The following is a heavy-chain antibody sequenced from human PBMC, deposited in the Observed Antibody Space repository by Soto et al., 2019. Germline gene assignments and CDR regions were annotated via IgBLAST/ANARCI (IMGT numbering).Heavy chain of an antibody. D-gene: IGHD3-10*01. CDR3: AKDLGDYGSGSYYKGIYYYYGMDV. CDR1: GFTFSSYG. V-gene: IGHV3-30*18. J-gene: IGHJ6*02. Sequence: PGGSLRLSCAASGFTFSSYGMHWVRQAPGKGLEWVAVISYDGSNKYYADSVKGRFTISRDNSKNTLYLQMNSLRAEDTAVYYCAKDLGDYGSGSYYKGIYYYYGMDVWGQGTTVTVSS. CDR2: ISYDGSNK.